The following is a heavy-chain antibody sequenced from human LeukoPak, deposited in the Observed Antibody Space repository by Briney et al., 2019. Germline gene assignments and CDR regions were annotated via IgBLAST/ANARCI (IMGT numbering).Heavy chain of an antibody. Sequence: SVKVSCKASGGTFSSYTISWVRQAPGQGLEWMGRIIPILGIANYAQKFQGRVTVTADKSTSTAYMELSSLRSEDTAVYYCARSSIAAAGLPLDYWGQGTLVTVSS. V-gene: IGHV1-69*02. D-gene: IGHD6-13*01. J-gene: IGHJ4*02. CDR2: IIPILGIA. CDR1: GGTFSSYT. CDR3: ARSSIAAAGLPLDY.